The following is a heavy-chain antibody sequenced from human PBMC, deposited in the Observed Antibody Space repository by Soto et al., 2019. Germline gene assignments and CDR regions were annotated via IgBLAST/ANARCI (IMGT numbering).Heavy chain of an antibody. CDR1: GFSVTANS. CDR2: MHSDVTT. Sequence: EMQLVESGGGLIQPGGSLRLSCAASGFSVTANSMSWVRQAPGKGLEWVSVMHSDVTTYYADSVKGRFIISRDNSKNTLYLQMSNLRGEDTARYCCARQLSGSWYTWFDPWGQGTLVTVSS. V-gene: IGHV3-53*01. D-gene: IGHD6-13*01. CDR3: ARQLSGSWYTWFDP. J-gene: IGHJ5*02.